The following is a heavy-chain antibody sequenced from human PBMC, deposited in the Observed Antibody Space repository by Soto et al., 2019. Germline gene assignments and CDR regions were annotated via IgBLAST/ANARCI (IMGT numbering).Heavy chain of an antibody. J-gene: IGHJ4*02. D-gene: IGHD2-2*01. V-gene: IGHV3-9*01. CDR1: GFTLDDYA. Sequence: EVQLVESGGGLVQPGRSLRLSCAASGFTLDDYAMHWVRQAPGKGLEWVSGISWNSGSIGYADSVKGRFTISRDNAKNSLYLQMNSLRAEDTALYYCAKDIGYQLLQLFDYWGQGTLVTVSS. CDR3: AKDIGYQLLQLFDY. CDR2: ISWNSGSI.